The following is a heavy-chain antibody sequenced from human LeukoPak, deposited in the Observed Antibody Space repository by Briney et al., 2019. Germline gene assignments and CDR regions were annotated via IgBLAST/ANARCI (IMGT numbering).Heavy chain of an antibody. CDR3: ASPVYDILTGYQNDAFDI. CDR1: GFTFSSYS. Sequence: GGSLRLSCAASGFTFSSYSMNWVRQAPGKGLEWVSSISSSSSYIYYVDSVKGRFTISRDNAKNSLYLQMNSLRAEDTAVYYCASPVYDILTGYQNDAFDIWGQGTMVTVSS. J-gene: IGHJ3*02. CDR2: ISSSSSYI. D-gene: IGHD3-9*01. V-gene: IGHV3-21*01.